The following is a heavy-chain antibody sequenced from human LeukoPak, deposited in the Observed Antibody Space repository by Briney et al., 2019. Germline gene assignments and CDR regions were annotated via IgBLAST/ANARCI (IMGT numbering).Heavy chain of an antibody. CDR2: FDPEDGET. J-gene: IGHJ4*02. D-gene: IGHD1-26*01. CDR1: GGTFSSYA. CDR3: ATDSGGSYYDLDY. Sequence: ASVKVSCKASGGTFSSYAISWVRQAPGQGLEWMGGFDPEDGETLYAQKFQGRVTMTEDTSTDTAYMELSSLRSEDTAVYYCATDSGGSYYDLDYWGQGTLVTVSS. V-gene: IGHV1-24*01.